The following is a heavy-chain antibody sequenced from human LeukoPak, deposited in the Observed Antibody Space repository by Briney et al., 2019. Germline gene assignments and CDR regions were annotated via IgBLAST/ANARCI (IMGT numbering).Heavy chain of an antibody. CDR2: INHSGST. CDR1: GGSFSGYY. J-gene: IGHJ4*02. CDR3: ARGYGDFWSGSYGD. D-gene: IGHD3-3*01. Sequence: SETLSLTCAVYGGSFSGYYWSWLRQPPGKGLEWIGEINHSGSTNYNPSLKSRVTISVDTSKNQFSLKLSSVTAADTAVYYCARGYGDFWSGSYGDWGQGTLVTASS. V-gene: IGHV4-34*01.